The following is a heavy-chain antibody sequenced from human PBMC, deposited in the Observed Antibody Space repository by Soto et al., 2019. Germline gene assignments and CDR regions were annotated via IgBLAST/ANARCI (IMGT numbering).Heavy chain of an antibody. CDR2: ISGSAGVA. CDR1: GVLISANA. J-gene: IGHJ5*02. CDR3: VKGSVWTWFDP. D-gene: IGHD2-21*01. Sequence: EEQILESGGGLVHPGGSLSLSCAASGVLISANAMSWVRQAPGGGLEWVSTISGSAGVAFYADSVRGRFIISRDISKNTIYLQLSTLRADDMARYYCVKGSVWTWFDPWGQGTLVTVSS. V-gene: IGHV3-23*01.